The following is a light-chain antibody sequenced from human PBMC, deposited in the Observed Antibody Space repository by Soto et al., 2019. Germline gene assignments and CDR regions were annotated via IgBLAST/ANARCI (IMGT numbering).Light chain of an antibody. CDR1: QGIGNA. CDR3: QQFNSYPIT. Sequence: AIQMTQSPSSLSASVGDRVTISCRASQGIGNALGWYQQKPGKAPKLLIHDATSLESGVPSRFSGSGSGTEFTLTISSLQPEDFATYYCQQFNSYPITFCQGTRLEVK. J-gene: IGKJ5*01. V-gene: IGKV1-13*02. CDR2: DAT.